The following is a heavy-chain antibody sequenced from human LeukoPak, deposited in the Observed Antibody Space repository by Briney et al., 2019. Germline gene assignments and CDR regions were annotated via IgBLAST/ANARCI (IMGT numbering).Heavy chain of an antibody. J-gene: IGHJ4*02. CDR2: IRYDGSNK. D-gene: IGHD5-24*01. CDR1: GFTFSSYG. V-gene: IGHV3-30*02. CDR3: ASTSRDGYRGDY. Sequence: GGSLRLSCAASGFTFSSYGMHWVRKAPGKGLEWVAFIRYDGSNKYYADSVKGRFTISRDNSKNTLYLQMNSLRAEDTAVYYCASTSRDGYRGDYWGQGTLVTVSS.